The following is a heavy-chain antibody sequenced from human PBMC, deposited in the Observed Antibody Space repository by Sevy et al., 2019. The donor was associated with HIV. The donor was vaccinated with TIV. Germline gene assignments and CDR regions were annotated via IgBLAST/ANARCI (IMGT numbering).Heavy chain of an antibody. CDR2: VYHTGST. CDR3: ARAPPVRSGDDSLNWFDP. V-gene: IGHV4-59*01. Sequence: SETLSLTCTVSGGSISVYYWSWIRQPPGKELEYIGHVYHTGSTNYNPSLKSRVTISVDTSNNQFSLKLNSVTAADTAVYYCARAPPVRSGDDSLNWFDPWGQGTLVTVSS. D-gene: IGHD5-12*01. CDR1: GGSISVYY. J-gene: IGHJ5*02.